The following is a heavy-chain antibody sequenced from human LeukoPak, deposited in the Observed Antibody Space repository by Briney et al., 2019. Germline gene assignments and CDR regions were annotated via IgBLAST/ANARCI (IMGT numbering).Heavy chain of an antibody. Sequence: GGSLRLSCAASGFNFGNYWMHWVRQAPVKGLVWVSRIKGDGSHTIYADSVKGRFTISRDNAKNTLYLQMKSLRAEDTAVYYCVRDWDHFDFDSWGQGTLVTVS. CDR2: IKGDGSHT. CDR1: GFNFGNYW. D-gene: IGHD3-9*01. J-gene: IGHJ5*01. V-gene: IGHV3-74*01. CDR3: VRDWDHFDFDS.